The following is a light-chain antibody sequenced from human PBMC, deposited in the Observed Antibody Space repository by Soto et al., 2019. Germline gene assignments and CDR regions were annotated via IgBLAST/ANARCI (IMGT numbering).Light chain of an antibody. CDR1: QSIVTW. CDR3: QQFNSSPYT. CDR2: EAS. V-gene: IGKV1-5*03. J-gene: IGKJ2*01. Sequence: DLQMTQSPSSLSASVGDRVTITCRASQSIVTWLAWYQQKPGKAPKLLIYEASSLESGVPSRFRGTGSGTEFTLTISSLQPDDSAAYYCQQFNSSPYTFGQGTKVEIK.